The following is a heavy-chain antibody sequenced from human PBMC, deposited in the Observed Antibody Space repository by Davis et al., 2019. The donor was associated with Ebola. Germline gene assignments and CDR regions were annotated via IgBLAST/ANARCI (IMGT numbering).Heavy chain of an antibody. CDR1: GFTVSSNY. CDR2: IYSGGST. V-gene: IGHV3-53*01. Sequence: GESPKISCAASGFTVSSNYMSWVRQAPGKGLEWVSVIYSGGSTYYADSVKGRFTISRDNSKNTLYLQMNSLRAEDTAVYYCAKEKGVYSGSYIQHWGQGTLVTVSS. CDR3: AKEKGVYSGSYIQH. D-gene: IGHD1-26*01. J-gene: IGHJ1*01.